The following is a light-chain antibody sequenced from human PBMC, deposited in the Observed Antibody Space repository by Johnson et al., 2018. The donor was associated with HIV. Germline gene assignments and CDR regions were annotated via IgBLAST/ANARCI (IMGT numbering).Light chain of an antibody. CDR3: GTWDSSLSAGCYFYV. CDR2: DNN. J-gene: IGLJ1*01. V-gene: IGLV1-51*01. Sequence: QSALTQPPSVSAAPGQKVTISCSGSSSNIGNNYVSWYQQLPGTAPKLLIYDNNKRPSGIPDRFSGSKSGTSATLGITGLQTGDEADYYCGTWDSSLSAGCYFYVFGTGTKVTVL. CDR1: SSNIGNNY.